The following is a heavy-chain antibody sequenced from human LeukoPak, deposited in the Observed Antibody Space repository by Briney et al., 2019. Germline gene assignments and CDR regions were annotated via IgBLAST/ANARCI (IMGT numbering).Heavy chain of an antibody. Sequence: GGSLRLSCAASGFTFSSYGMHWVRQAPGKGLEWVAVISYDGSNKYYADSVKGRFTISRDNSKNTLYLQMNSLRAEDTAVYYCARELTAGAEYFQHWGQGTLVTVSS. CDR3: ARELTAGAEYFQH. J-gene: IGHJ1*01. CDR2: ISYDGSNK. V-gene: IGHV3-30*19. CDR1: GFTFSSYG. D-gene: IGHD6-19*01.